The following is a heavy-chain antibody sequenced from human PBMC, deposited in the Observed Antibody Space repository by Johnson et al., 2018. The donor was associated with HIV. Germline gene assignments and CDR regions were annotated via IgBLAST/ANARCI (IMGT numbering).Heavy chain of an antibody. V-gene: IGHV3-30-3*02. CDR3: AKPPSMGADAFDI. Sequence: QVQLVESGGGVVQPGRSLRLSCEASGFTFSNFVMHWVRQAPGKGLEWLTSISYDGANKYYADSVKGRFTISRDNSKNTLYLQMNSLRAEDTAVYYCAKPPSMGADAFDIWGQGTMVTVSS. D-gene: IGHD3-16*01. J-gene: IGHJ3*02. CDR2: ISYDGANK. CDR1: GFTFSNFV.